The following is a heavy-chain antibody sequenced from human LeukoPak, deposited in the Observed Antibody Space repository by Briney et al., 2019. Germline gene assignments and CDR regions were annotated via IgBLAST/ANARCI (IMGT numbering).Heavy chain of an antibody. V-gene: IGHV3-66*01. Sequence: GGSLRLSCAASGFTVSSNYMSWVRQAPGKGLEWVSVIYSGGSTYYADSVKGRFTISRDNAKNSLYLQMNSLRAEDTAVYYCARSSMVRGVMNYYYYMDVWGKGTTVTVSS. CDR2: IYSGGST. D-gene: IGHD3-10*01. CDR1: GFTVSSNY. CDR3: ARSSMVRGVMNYYYYMDV. J-gene: IGHJ6*03.